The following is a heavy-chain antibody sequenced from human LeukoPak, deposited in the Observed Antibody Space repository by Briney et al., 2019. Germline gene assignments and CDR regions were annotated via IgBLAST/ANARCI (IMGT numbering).Heavy chain of an antibody. CDR3: AREYGIEKHFDF. CDR2: IYYSGST. Sequence: SETLSLTCTVSGGSISSYYWSWIRQPPGKGLEWIGYIYYSGSTNYNPSLKSRVTISVDTSKNQFSLMLSPVAAADTAVYYCAREYGIEKHFDFWGQGTLVTVSS. CDR1: GGSISSYY. J-gene: IGHJ4*02. D-gene: IGHD4-17*01. V-gene: IGHV4-59*01.